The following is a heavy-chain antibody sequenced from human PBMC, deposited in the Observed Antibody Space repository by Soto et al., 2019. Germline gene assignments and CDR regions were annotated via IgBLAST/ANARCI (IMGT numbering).Heavy chain of an antibody. CDR3: ARGGDSSYYDSSGYPAAFDI. D-gene: IGHD3-22*01. Sequence: EVQLVESGGGLVQPGGSQRLSCEGSGFTFSSYWMHWVRQAPGKGLVRVSRINRYGSSTSYADSVKGRFTISRDNAKNTLYLQMNSLRAEDTAVYYCARGGDSSYYDSSGYPAAFDIWGQGTMVTVSS. CDR1: GFTFSSYW. V-gene: IGHV3-74*01. J-gene: IGHJ3*02. CDR2: INRYGSST.